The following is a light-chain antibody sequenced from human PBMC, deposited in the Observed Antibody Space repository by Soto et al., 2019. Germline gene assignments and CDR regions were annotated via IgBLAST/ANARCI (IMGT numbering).Light chain of an antibody. J-gene: IGKJ1*01. CDR2: DAS. CDR3: QQYKTYWT. CDR1: QSIDSR. V-gene: IGKV1-5*01. Sequence: DIQMTQSPSTLSASVGDRVTITCRASQSIDSRLAWYQQKPGKAPKVLIYDASILESGVPSRFTGSGFGTQFTLTISSLQPDDFATYYCQQYKTYWTFGQGTKVDIK.